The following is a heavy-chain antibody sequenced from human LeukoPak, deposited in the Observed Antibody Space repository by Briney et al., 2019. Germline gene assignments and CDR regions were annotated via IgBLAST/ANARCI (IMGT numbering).Heavy chain of an antibody. CDR3: ASTSEDCGGDCYSIYYYYGMDV. CDR1: GYTFTGYY. V-gene: IGHV1-2*02. CDR2: INPNSGGT. Sequence: ASVKVSCKASGYTFTGYYMHWVRQAPGQGLEWMGWINPNSGGTNYAQKFQGGVTMTRDTSISTAYMELSRLKSDDTAVYYCASTSEDCGGDCYSIYYYYGMDVWGQGTTVTVSS. D-gene: IGHD2-21*02. J-gene: IGHJ6*02.